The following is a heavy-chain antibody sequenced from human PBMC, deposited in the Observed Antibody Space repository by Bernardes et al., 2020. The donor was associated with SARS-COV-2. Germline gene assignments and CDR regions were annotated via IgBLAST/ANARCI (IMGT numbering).Heavy chain of an antibody. J-gene: IGHJ6*02. Sequence: ASVKVSCKASGYTFTGYYMHWVRQAPGQGLEWMGWINPNSGGTNYAQKFQGWVTMTRDTSISTAYMELSRLRSDDTAVYYCARDPLMVRGPSGDYYYYGMDVWGQGTTVTVSS. CDR3: ARDPLMVRGPSGDYYYYGMDV. CDR2: INPNSGGT. D-gene: IGHD3-10*01. CDR1: GYTFTGYY. V-gene: IGHV1-2*04.